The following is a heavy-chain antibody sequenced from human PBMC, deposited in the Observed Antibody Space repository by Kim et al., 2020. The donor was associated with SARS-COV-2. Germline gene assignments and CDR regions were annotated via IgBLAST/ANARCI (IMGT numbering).Heavy chain of an antibody. V-gene: IGHV3-23*01. CDR3: AKVGESGYFESMDV. CDR2: VSGGGGST. J-gene: IGHJ6*02. D-gene: IGHD3-9*01. Sequence: GGSLRLSCAASEFTFSSYAMSWVRQAPGKGLEWVSTVSGGGGSTYYADSVKGRFHISRDNSKNTLYLEMNSLRAEDTALYYCAKVGESGYFESMDVWGQGTTVTVAS. CDR1: EFTFSSYA.